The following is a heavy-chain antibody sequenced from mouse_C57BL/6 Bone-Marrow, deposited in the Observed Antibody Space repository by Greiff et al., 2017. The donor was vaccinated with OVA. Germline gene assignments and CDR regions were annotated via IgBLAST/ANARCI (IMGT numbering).Heavy chain of an antibody. J-gene: IGHJ3*01. CDR1: GYTFTSYW. Sequence: QVQLQQPGAELVKPGASVKLSCKASGYTFTSYWMHWVKQRPGQGLEWIGMIHPNSGSTNYNEKFKSKATLTVDKSSSTAYMQLSSLTSEDSAVYYCARCLDGYYSLGCAYWGQGTLVTVSA. CDR2: IHPNSGST. V-gene: IGHV1-64*01. D-gene: IGHD2-3*01. CDR3: ARCLDGYYSLGCAY.